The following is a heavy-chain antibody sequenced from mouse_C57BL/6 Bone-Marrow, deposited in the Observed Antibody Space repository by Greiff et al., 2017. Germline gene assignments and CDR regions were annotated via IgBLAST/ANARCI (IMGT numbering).Heavy chain of an antibody. CDR2: INPNNGGT. D-gene: IGHD2-4*01. CDR1: GYTFTDYY. J-gene: IGHJ3*01. V-gene: IGHV1-26*01. Sequence: EVQLQQSGPELVKPGASVKISCKASGYTFTDYYMNWVKQSHGKSLEWFGDINPNNGGTSYNQKFKGKATLTVDKSSSTAYMELRSLTSEDSAVYYCPRWGLRQGFAYWGQGTLVTVSA. CDR3: PRWGLRQGFAY.